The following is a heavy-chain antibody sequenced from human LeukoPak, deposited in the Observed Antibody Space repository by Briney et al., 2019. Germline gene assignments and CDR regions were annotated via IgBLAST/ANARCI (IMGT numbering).Heavy chain of an antibody. Sequence: GVSLRLSCAASGFTFSDYYMVWVRQAPGKGRVWVGSIRKKANSYTTEYAASVKGRFTISSDDSKNPLYLQMNGLKTEDTAVYYCARGNSGFDYWGQGPLVTVSS. CDR2: IRKKANSYTT. D-gene: IGHD1/OR15-1a*01. CDR1: GFTFSDYY. CDR3: ARGNSGFDY. V-gene: IGHV3-72*01. J-gene: IGHJ4*02.